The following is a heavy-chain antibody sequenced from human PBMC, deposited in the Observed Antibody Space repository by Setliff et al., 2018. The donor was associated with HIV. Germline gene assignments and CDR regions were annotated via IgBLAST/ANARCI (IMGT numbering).Heavy chain of an antibody. V-gene: IGHV4-39*01. Sequence: ETLSLTCTVSGDSATNSRYYWAWIRQPPGKGLEYIGSIHYDERTYYNPSLKSRVTISLDTSKNQFSLNLTSVTAADTAVYYCASRIYYYDSNNFLREEGFDPWGQGTLVTAPQ. J-gene: IGHJ5*02. CDR1: GDSATNSRYY. CDR3: ASRIYYYDSNNFLREEGFDP. D-gene: IGHD3-22*01. CDR2: IHYDERT.